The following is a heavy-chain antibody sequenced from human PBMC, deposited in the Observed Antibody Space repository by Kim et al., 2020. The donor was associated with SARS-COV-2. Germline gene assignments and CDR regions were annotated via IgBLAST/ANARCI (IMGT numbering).Heavy chain of an antibody. CDR1: GFTFSSYN. J-gene: IGHJ4*02. CDR2: ISSSSSYM. CDR3: ARGGGSIGPMGYGTYFDY. Sequence: GGSLRLSCAASGFTFSSYNMNWVRQAPGKGLEWVSSISSSSSYMYYADSVKGRFTISRDNAKNSLYLQMNSLRAEDTAVYYCARGGGSIGPMGYGTYFDYWGQGSLVTVSS. V-gene: IGHV3-21*04. D-gene: IGHD3-10*01.